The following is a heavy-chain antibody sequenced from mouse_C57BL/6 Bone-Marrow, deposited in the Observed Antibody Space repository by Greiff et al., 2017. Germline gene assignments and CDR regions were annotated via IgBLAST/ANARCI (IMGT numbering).Heavy chain of an antibody. CDR3: ARHEYDYDRDFAD. V-gene: IGHV5-9*01. J-gene: IGHJ3*01. D-gene: IGHD2-4*01. CDR2: ISGGGGNT. CDR1: GFTFSSYT. Sequence: EVKVVESGGGLVKPGGSLKLSCAASGFTFSSYTMSWVRQTPEKRLEWVATISGGGGNTYYPDSVKGRFTISRDNTKNNLYLQMSSLRSEDTALCYWARHEYDYDRDFADWGKGTLVTVSA.